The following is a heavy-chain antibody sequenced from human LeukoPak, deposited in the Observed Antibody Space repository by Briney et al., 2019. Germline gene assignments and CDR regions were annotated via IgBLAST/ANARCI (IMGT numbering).Heavy chain of an antibody. CDR1: GFSLSTSGMC. V-gene: IGHV2-70*11. CDR3: ARIMVRGVTNAFDI. D-gene: IGHD3-10*01. J-gene: IGHJ3*02. CDR2: IDWDDDK. Sequence: SGPTLVNPTQTLTLTCTFSGFSLSTSGMCVSWIRQPPGTALEWLARIDWDDDKYYSTSLKTRLTISKDTSKNQVVLTMTNMDPVDTATYYCARIMVRGVTNAFDIWGQGTMVTVSS.